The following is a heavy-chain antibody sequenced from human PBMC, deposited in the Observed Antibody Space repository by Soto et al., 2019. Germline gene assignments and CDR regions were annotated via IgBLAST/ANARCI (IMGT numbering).Heavy chain of an antibody. CDR2: ISSSGDYL. V-gene: IGHV3-21*06. CDR1: GFTFSRYA. Sequence: LRLSCEASGFTFSRYAINWVRQAPGKGLEWVSSISSSGDYLYYAESVKGRFTISRDNAKNXLFLEINSLRAEDTAVYFCARDSNNRQDGMEVWGQGTTVTVSS. J-gene: IGHJ6*02. D-gene: IGHD4-4*01. CDR3: ARDSNNRQDGMEV.